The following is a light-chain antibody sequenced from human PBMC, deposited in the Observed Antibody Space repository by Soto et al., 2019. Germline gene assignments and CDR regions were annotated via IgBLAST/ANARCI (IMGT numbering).Light chain of an antibody. J-gene: IGLJ3*02. CDR1: SGHSSYA. CDR2: LNSDGSH. V-gene: IGLV4-69*01. CDR3: QTWGTGNWV. Sequence: QPVLTQSPSASASLGASVKLTCTLSSGHSSYAIAWHQQQPEKGPRYLMKLNSDGSHSKGDGIPDRFSGSSSGAERYLTIASLQSEDEADYCCQTWGTGNWVFGGGTKLTVL.